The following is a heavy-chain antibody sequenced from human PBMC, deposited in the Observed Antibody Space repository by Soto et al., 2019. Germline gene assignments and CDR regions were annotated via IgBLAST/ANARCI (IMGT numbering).Heavy chain of an antibody. Sequence: EVQLVESGGGLVKPGGSLRLSCAASGFTASSFWMSWVRQAPGKGLEWVALIKRESEGGTADFTPPVKGRFTISRDDLKNTLYLDMTSLKTEDTAVYYCTVDSMRPYWGQGTLVTVSS. V-gene: IGHV3-15*01. CDR3: TVDSMRPY. CDR1: GFTASSFW. CDR2: IKRESEGGTA. J-gene: IGHJ4*02.